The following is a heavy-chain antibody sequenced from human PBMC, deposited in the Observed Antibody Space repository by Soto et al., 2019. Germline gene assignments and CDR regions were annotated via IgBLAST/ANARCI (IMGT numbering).Heavy chain of an antibody. Sequence: GESLKISCEGSGYSFTTYWIAWVRQMPGKGLEWMGIVYPGDSDTRYSPSFQGQVTISADKSITTAYLQWSSLKALDTAVYYCVRLNRPEAGFVNYMDVWGKGTTVTVSS. V-gene: IGHV5-51*01. CDR1: GYSFTTYW. CDR2: VYPGDSDT. J-gene: IGHJ6*03. CDR3: VRLNRPEAGFVNYMDV. D-gene: IGHD3-3*01.